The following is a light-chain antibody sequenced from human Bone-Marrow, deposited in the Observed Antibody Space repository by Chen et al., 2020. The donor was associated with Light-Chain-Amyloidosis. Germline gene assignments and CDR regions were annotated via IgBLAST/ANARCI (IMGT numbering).Light chain of an antibody. Sequence: QSALTQPASVSWSPGQSITISCTGTSSDVGGYNYVSWYQQHPGKAPKLMIYDVSNRPSGVSKRFSGSKSGNTASLTISGLQAEDEADYYCSSYTSSSTLVVFGGGTKLTVL. V-gene: IGLV2-14*01. CDR2: DVS. CDR1: SSDVGGYNY. CDR3: SSYTSSSTLVV. J-gene: IGLJ2*01.